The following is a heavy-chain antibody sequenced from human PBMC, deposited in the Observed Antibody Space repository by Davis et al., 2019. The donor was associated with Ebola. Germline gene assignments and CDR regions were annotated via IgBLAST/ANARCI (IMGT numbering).Heavy chain of an antibody. CDR1: GFTFSSYA. CDR3: ARDMYEHYGMDV. D-gene: IGHD2-8*01. Sequence: PGGSLRLSCAAAGFTFSSYAINWVRQAPGKGLEWVSYISFTTGTIYYADSVKGRFTISRDNAKNSLYLQMSSLRDEDTAVYYCARDMYEHYGMDVWGKGTTVTVSS. V-gene: IGHV3-48*02. CDR2: ISFTTGTI. J-gene: IGHJ6*04.